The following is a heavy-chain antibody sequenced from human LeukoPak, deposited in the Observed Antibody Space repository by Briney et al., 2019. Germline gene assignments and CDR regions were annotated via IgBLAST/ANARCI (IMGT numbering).Heavy chain of an antibody. V-gene: IGHV1-18*01. CDR3: ARGLLRFLECPYDC. D-gene: IGHD3-3*01. CDR1: GYTFTNYI. J-gene: IGHJ4*02. Sequence: ASVKVSCKASGYTFTNYIITWVRQAPGQGLEWKGWISAYNGNTNYAQKLQGRVTMTTDTSTSTAYLELRGLRSDDTAVYYCARGLLRFLECPYDCWGQGTLVTVSS. CDR2: ISAYNGNT.